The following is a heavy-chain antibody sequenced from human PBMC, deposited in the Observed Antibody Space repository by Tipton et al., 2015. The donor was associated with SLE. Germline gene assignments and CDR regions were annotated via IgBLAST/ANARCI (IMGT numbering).Heavy chain of an antibody. CDR3: ARDRPHTAMIFDY. CDR1: GFTFNTYS. D-gene: IGHD5-18*01. CDR2: ISSSSSTI. Sequence: SLRLSCAASGFTFNTYSMNWVRQAPGKGLEWVSYISSSSSTIFYADSVKGRFTISRDNAKNSLYPQMNSLRAEETALYYCARDRPHTAMIFDYWGQGRLVTVSS. J-gene: IGHJ4*02. V-gene: IGHV3-48*01.